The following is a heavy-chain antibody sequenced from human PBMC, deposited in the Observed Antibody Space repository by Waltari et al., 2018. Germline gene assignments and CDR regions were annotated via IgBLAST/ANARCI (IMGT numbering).Heavy chain of an antibody. CDR3: AIQISGVVF. Sequence: EVQLVESGGGLVQTGGSLRLSCAASGFHFSAYRLHLVRQAPGKGLVWVSLINADGRATLYADSVKGRFTMSRDNAKDTLYLQMNSLRGEDTAVYYCAIQISGVVFWGQGTLVTVSS. CDR2: INADGRAT. CDR1: GFHFSAYR. D-gene: IGHD3-3*01. V-gene: IGHV3-74*01. J-gene: IGHJ4*02.